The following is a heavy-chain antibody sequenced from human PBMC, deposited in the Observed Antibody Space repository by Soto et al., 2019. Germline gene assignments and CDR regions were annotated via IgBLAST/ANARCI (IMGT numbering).Heavy chain of an antibody. D-gene: IGHD2-15*01. CDR1: GYTFTSYA. CDR3: ARDLASCTGGSCYSGMCYYYYMDV. Sequence: GASVKVSCKASGYTFTSYAMHWVRQAPGQRLEWMGWINAGNGNTKYSQKFRGRVTITRDTSASTAYMELSSLRSDDTAVYYCARDLASCTGGSCYSGMCYYYYMDVWGKGTTVTVSS. J-gene: IGHJ6*03. V-gene: IGHV1-3*01. CDR2: INAGNGNT.